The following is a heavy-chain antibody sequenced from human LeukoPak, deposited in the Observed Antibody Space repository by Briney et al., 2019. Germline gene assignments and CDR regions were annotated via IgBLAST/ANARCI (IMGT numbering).Heavy chain of an antibody. J-gene: IGHJ5*02. CDR3: ARDGTTGTTFRFDP. D-gene: IGHD1-1*01. Sequence: GASVKVSCKASGYTFTSYGISWARQAPGQGLEWMGWISGYNGNTNYAQKFQGRITMTTDTSTSTVHMELRSLRSDDTAVYYCARDGTTGTTFRFDPWGQGTLVTVSS. CDR2: ISGYNGNT. CDR1: GYTFTSYG. V-gene: IGHV1-18*01.